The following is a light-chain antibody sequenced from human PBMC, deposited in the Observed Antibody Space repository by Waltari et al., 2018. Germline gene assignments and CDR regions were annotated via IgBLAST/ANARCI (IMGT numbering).Light chain of an antibody. CDR3: QKYGTRPAT. CDR1: QGVGRT. J-gene: IGKJ1*01. V-gene: IGKV3-20*01. Sequence: EIVLTQSPASLSLSPGDRATLSCRASQGVGRTLAWDQQRPGQAPRLRIYDASSRATGIPDRFSGSGSGTDFSLTISRLEPEDFAVYYCQKYGTRPATFGQGTKVEVK. CDR2: DAS.